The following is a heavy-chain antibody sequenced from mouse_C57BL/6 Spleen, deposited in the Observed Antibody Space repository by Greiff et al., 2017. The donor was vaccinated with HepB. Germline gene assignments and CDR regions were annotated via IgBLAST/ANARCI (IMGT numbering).Heavy chain of an antibody. CDR2: IHPNSGST. V-gene: IGHV1-64*01. CDR1: GYTFTSYW. Sequence: QVQLKQPGAELVKPGASVKLSCKASGYTFTSYWMHWVKQRPGQGLEWIGMIHPNSGSTNYNEKFKSKATLTVDKSSSTAYMQLSSLTSEDSAVYYCAREPINYAMDYWGQGTSVTVSS. CDR3: AREPINYAMDY. D-gene: IGHD1-2*01. J-gene: IGHJ4*01.